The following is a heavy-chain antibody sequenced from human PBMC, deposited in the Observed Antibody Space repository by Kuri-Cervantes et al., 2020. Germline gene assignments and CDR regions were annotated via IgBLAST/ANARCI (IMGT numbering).Heavy chain of an antibody. CDR2: IYHSGST. V-gene: IGHV4-38-2*02. CDR3: ARDRLPAL. J-gene: IGHJ4*02. CDR1: DYSISSNYY. Sequence: SETLSLTCTVSDYSISSNYYWGWIRQPPGKGLEWIGSIYHSGSTYYNPSLESRVTRSVDTSKNQFSLKLSSVTAADTAVYYCARDRLPALWGQGTLVTVSS. D-gene: IGHD2-2*01.